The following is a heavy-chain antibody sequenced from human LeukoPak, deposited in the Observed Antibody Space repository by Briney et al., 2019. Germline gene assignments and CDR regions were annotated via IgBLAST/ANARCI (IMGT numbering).Heavy chain of an antibody. Sequence: SETLSLTCAVSGGSVSSGAYSWTWIRQPPGEGLEWIGSFSHSGSTSYNPSLESRVLISADKSKNQFSLKLSSVTAADTAVYYCARHYYDSSGHFPTDYWGQGTLVTVSS. CDR2: FSHSGST. CDR3: ARHYYDSSGHFPTDY. CDR1: GGSVSSGAYS. V-gene: IGHV4-30-2*01. J-gene: IGHJ4*02. D-gene: IGHD3-22*01.